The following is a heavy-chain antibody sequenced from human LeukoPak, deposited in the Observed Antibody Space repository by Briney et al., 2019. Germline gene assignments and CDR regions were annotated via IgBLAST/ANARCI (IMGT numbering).Heavy chain of an antibody. CDR2: ISGSGGST. D-gene: IGHD3-10*01. CDR3: AKDTYYYGSGTPNFDY. J-gene: IGHJ4*02. V-gene: IGHV3-23*01. CDR1: GFTFSSYA. Sequence: RPGGSLRLSCAASGFTFSSYAMSWVRQAPGKGLEWVSAISGSGGSTYYADSVKGRFTISRDNSKNTLYLQMNSLRAEDTAVYYCAKDTYYYGSGTPNFDYWGQGTLVTVSS.